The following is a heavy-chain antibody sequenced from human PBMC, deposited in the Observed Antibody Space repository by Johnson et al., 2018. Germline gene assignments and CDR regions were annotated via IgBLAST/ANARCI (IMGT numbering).Heavy chain of an antibody. CDR3: ARGPNDYRDSFDI. Sequence: VQLQESGGGLVQPRGSLKLSCAASGFTFGGSAIHWVRQASGKGLEWVGRIRNKANNYATAYAASVEDRFTVPRDDSGNTAYLQMNSLKTEDTAVYYCARGPNDYRDSFDIWGQGTMVTVSS. CDR2: IRNKANNYAT. CDR1: GFTFGGSA. J-gene: IGHJ3*02. D-gene: IGHD4-11*01. V-gene: IGHV3-73*02.